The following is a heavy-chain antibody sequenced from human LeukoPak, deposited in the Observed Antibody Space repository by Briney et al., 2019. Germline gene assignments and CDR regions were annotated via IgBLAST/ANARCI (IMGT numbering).Heavy chain of an antibody. CDR2: IISSSSYI. V-gene: IGHV3-21*01. D-gene: IGHD2-15*01. CDR3: AREVVAATHNWFDP. CDR1: GFTFSSYS. J-gene: IGHJ5*02. Sequence: GGSLRLSCAASGFTFSSYSMNWVRQAPGKGLEWVSSIISSSSYIYYADSVKGRFTISRDNAKNSLYLQMNSLRAEDTAVYYCAREVVAATHNWFDPWGQGTLVTVSS.